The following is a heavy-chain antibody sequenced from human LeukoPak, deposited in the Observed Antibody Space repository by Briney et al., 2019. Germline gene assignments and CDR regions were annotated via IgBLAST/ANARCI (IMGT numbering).Heavy chain of an antibody. CDR2: INHSGST. J-gene: IGHJ4*02. D-gene: IGHD5-18*01. CDR1: GGSFSGYY. Sequence: PSETLSLTCAVYGGSFSGYYWSWIRQPPGKGLEWIGEINHSGSTNYNPSLKSRVTISVDTSKNQFPLKLSSVTAADTAVYYCASKVDTDFDYWGQGTLVTVSS. V-gene: IGHV4-34*01. CDR3: ASKVDTDFDY.